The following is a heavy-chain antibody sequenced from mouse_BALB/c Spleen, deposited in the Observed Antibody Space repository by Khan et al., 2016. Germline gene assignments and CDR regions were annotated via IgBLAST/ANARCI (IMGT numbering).Heavy chain of an antibody. CDR1: GFTFTDYY. V-gene: IGHV7-3*02. CDR3: ARTVRNYFDY. D-gene: IGHD1-1*01. CDR2: IRNKANGYTT. J-gene: IGHJ2*01. Sequence: EVQLQESGGGLVQPGGSLRLSCATSGFTFTDYYMSWVRQPPGKALEWLGFIRNKANGYTTEYSASVKGRFTISRDNSQSILYLQMNTLRAEDSATYYCARTVRNYFDYWGQGTTLTVSS.